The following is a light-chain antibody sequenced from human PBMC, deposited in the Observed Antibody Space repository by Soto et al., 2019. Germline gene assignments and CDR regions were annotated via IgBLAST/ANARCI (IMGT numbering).Light chain of an antibody. Sequence: DIQMTQSPSSVSASVGDSVTITCRASQGVSDWVAWYQQKPGEAPKLLIYGSSSLLSGVPSRFSGTRSGTAFTLTITSLRPEDFATYYCQQTYSPPGTFGQGTKVDI. J-gene: IGKJ1*01. CDR3: QQTYSPPGT. CDR2: GSS. V-gene: IGKV1-12*01. CDR1: QGVSDW.